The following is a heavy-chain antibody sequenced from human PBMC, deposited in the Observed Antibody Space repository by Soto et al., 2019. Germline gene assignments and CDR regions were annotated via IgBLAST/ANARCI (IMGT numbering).Heavy chain of an antibody. CDR2: ISHIGGST. CDR1: GNTLSNHY. Sequence: QVHLVQSGAEVKEPGASVKLPCQTSGNTLSNHYMHWVRQAPGQGLEWLGFISHIGGSTAYAQKFQGRVALTRDTSTSTIYMELNSLIPEDTAIYYCIIDRGAFDQWGQGKLVTVSS. CDR3: IIDRGAFDQ. J-gene: IGHJ4*02. V-gene: IGHV1-46*03.